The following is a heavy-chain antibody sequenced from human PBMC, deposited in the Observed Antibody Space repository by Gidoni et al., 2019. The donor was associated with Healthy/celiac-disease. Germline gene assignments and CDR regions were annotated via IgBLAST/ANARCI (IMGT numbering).Heavy chain of an antibody. CDR2: ISWNSGSI. CDR1: GFTFDDYA. CDR3: AKAHTVSVTDSSSWYRFGYYFDY. J-gene: IGHJ4*02. Sequence: EVQLVESGGGLVQPGRSLRRSCAAPGFTFDDYAMHWVRQAPGKGLECVSGISWNSGSIGYADSGKGRFTISRDNAKNSLYLQMNSLRAEDTALYYCAKAHTVSVTDSSSWYRFGYYFDYWGQGTLVTVSS. V-gene: IGHV3-9*01. D-gene: IGHD6-13*01.